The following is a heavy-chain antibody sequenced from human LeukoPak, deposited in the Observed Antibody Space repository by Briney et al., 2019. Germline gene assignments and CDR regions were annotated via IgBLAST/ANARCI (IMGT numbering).Heavy chain of an antibody. J-gene: IGHJ2*01. V-gene: IGHV4-31*03. CDR1: GGSISSGGYY. D-gene: IGHD4-17*01. CDR3: ASTINFGDYDNWYFDL. Sequence: SETLSLTCTVSGGSISSGGYYWSWIRQHPGKGLEWIGYIYYSGSTYYNPSLKSRVTISVDTSKNQFSLKLSSVTAADTAVYYCASTINFGDYDNWYFDLWGRGTLVTVSS. CDR2: IYYSGST.